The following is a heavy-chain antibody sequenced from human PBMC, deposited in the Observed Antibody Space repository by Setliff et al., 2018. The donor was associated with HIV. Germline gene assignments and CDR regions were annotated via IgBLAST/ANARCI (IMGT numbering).Heavy chain of an antibody. J-gene: IGHJ3*02. Sequence: PGGSLRLSCAASGFTFSDFYMSWIRQAPGKGLECFSYTSSGGITSYYADSVKGRFTVSRDNAKNSLYLQMSSLRAEDTAVYYCARVGYSSSWYWAGAFDIWGQGTMVTVSS. V-gene: IGHV3-11*04. CDR1: GFTFSDFY. D-gene: IGHD6-13*01. CDR2: TSSGGITS. CDR3: ARVGYSSSWYWAGAFDI.